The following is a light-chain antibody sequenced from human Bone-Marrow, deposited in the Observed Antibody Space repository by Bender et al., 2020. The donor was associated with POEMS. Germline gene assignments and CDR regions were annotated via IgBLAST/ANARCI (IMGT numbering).Light chain of an antibody. V-gene: IGLV3-1*01. CDR1: KLGEEY. CDR2: RDT. Sequence: GEKLGEEYACWYQQKPGQSPVLVIHRDTNRPSGIPERFSGSTSGNTASLTISGTQTMDEADYYCQSWGSNTAVFGGGTKLTVL. CDR3: QSWGSNTAV. J-gene: IGLJ2*01.